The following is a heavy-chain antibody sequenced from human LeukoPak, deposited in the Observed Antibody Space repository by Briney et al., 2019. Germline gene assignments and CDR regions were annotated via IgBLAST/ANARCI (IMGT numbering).Heavy chain of an antibody. D-gene: IGHD6-19*01. CDR2: IIPIFGTA. J-gene: IGHJ5*02. V-gene: IGHV1-69*05. Sequence: VASVKVSCKASGGTFSSYAISWVRQAPGQGLEWMGGIIPIFGTANYAQKFQGRVTITTDESTSTAYMELSSLRSEDTAVYYCARRLSSGHGWFDPWGQGTLVTVSS. CDR1: GGTFSSYA. CDR3: ARRLSSGHGWFDP.